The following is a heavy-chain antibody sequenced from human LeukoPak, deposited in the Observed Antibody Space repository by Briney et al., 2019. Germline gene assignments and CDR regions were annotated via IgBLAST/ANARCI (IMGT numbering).Heavy chain of an antibody. J-gene: IGHJ4*02. V-gene: IGHV4-59*08. D-gene: IGHD1-26*01. CDR1: AGSMRTYS. CDR2: ISYSGDT. CDR3: ARHEGGGTYPLDY. Sequence: SETLSLTCTVSAGSMRTYSWSWIRQPPGRGLEWIGYISYSGDTNYNPSLKSRLTISIDTSKNQFSLKLNSVTAADTALYYCARHEGGGTYPLDYWGQGTLVTVSS.